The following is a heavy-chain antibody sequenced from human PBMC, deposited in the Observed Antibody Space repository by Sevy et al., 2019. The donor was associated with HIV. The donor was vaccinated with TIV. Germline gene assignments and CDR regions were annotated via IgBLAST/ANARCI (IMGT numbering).Heavy chain of an antibody. CDR1: GYTLIEFS. V-gene: IGHV1-24*01. CDR2: FDPEDGET. CDR3: ATGLPGEYVDCSSCYSDYFAY. J-gene: IGHJ4*02. D-gene: IGHD2-15*01. Sequence: ASVKVSCKVSGYTLIEFSMHWVRQAPGKGLEWMGGFDPEDGETIYAQRFQGRVTMTEETSTDTAYMELSSLRSEDTAGYYCATGLPGEYVDCSSCYSDYFAYWGQGTLVTVSS.